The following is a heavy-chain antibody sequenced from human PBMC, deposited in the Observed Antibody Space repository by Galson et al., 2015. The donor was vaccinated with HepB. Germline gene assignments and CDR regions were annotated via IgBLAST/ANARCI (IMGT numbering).Heavy chain of an antibody. J-gene: IGHJ6*02. V-gene: IGHV1-2*02. CDR3: ASEGIYYYYGMDV. CDR2: INPNSGGT. CDR1: RYIFTGYY. Sequence: SVKVSCKASRYIFTGYYMNWVRQAPGQELEWMGWINPNSGGTNYAQKFQGRVTMTRDTSISTAYMELSRLRSDDTAVYYCASEGIYYYYGMDVWGQGTTVTVSS. D-gene: IGHD3-10*01.